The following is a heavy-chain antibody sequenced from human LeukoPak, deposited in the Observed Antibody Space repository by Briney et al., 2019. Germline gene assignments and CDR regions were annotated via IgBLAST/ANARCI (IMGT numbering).Heavy chain of an antibody. V-gene: IGHV3-21*01. CDR2: TSSSSSYI. D-gene: IGHD3-22*01. CDR3: AREGVYYYDSSGYPFDY. CDR1: GFTFSSYS. J-gene: IGHJ4*02. Sequence: GGSLRLSCAASGFTFSSYSMNWVRQAPGKGLEWVSSTSSSSSYIYYADSVKGRFTISRDNAKNSLYLQMNSLRAEDTAVYYCAREGVYYYDSSGYPFDYWGQGTLVTVSS.